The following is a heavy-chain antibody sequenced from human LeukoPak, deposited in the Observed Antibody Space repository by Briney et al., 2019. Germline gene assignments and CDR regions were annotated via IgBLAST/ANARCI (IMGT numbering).Heavy chain of an antibody. Sequence: GGSLRLSCAASGFTFSSYGMHWVRQAPGKGLEWVAFIRYDGSNKYYADSVKGRFTISRDNSKNTLYLQMNSLRAEDTAVYYCARDSGTGPDAFDIWGQGTMVTVSS. J-gene: IGHJ3*02. CDR1: GFTFSSYG. V-gene: IGHV3-30*02. CDR2: IRYDGSNK. CDR3: ARDSGTGPDAFDI. D-gene: IGHD1/OR15-1a*01.